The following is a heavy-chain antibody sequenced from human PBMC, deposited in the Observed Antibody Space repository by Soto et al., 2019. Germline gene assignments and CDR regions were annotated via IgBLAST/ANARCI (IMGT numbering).Heavy chain of an antibody. J-gene: IGHJ6*02. Sequence: LVPLSLTCTVSGGSVSSGSYYWSWIRQPPGKGLEWIGYIYYSGSTNYNPSLKSRVTISVDTSKNQFSLKLSSVTAADTAVYYCARTRQLVRHYYYGMDVWGQGTTVTVSS. CDR3: ARTRQLVRHYYYGMDV. V-gene: IGHV4-61*01. CDR2: IYYSGST. CDR1: GGSVSSGSYY. D-gene: IGHD6-13*01.